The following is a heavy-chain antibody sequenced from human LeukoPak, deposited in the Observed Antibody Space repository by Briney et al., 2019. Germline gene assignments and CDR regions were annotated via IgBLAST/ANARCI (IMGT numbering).Heavy chain of an antibody. V-gene: IGHV4-39*01. CDR1: GGSISSSSYC. D-gene: IGHD6-19*01. CDR2: IYYSGST. CDR3: ARHSLEQWLVPFDY. J-gene: IGHJ4*02. Sequence: SETLSLTCTVSGGSISSSSYCWGWIRQPPGKGLEWIGSIYYSGSTYYNPSLKSRVTISVDTSKNQFSLKLSSVTAADTAVYYCARHSLEQWLVPFDYWGQGTLVTVSS.